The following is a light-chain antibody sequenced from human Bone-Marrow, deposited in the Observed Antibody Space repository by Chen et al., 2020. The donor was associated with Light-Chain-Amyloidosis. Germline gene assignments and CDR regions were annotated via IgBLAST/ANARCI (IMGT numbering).Light chain of an antibody. Sequence: QSALTLPASVSGSPGQSITLPCLGTSGDVGTFNYVSWYQQPPGKAPKVRIYAVSTRPAGVSNRFSGSKSGNTASLTISGLQAEDEADYYCSSFTSSSSYVFGPGTKVTVL. CDR3: SSFTSSSSYV. CDR2: AVS. CDR1: SGDVGTFNY. J-gene: IGLJ1*01. V-gene: IGLV2-14*01.